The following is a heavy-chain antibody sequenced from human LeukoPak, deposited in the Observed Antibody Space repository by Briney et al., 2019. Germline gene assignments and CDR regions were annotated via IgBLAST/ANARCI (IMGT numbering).Heavy chain of an antibody. V-gene: IGHV4-59*01. D-gene: IGHD5-12*01. CDR1: GGAISNYY. Sequence: SETLSLTCTVSGGAISNYYWSWIRQPPGKGLEWIGYIYYSGSTNYNPSLKSRVTISVDTSKNQFSLKLSSVTAADTAVYYCAKDPYSGYITDARGEDYWGQGTLVTVSS. CDR3: AKDPYSGYITDARGEDY. J-gene: IGHJ4*02. CDR2: IYYSGST.